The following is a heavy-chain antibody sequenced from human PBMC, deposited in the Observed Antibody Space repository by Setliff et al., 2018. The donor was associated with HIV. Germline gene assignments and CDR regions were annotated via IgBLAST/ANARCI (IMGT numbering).Heavy chain of an antibody. V-gene: IGHV1-2*06. Sequence: ASVKVSCKASGYSFTDYYMHWVRQAPGQGLEWMGRINPNSGGTNYAQKFQGRVTMTRDTSISTAYMELSRLRSDDTAVYYCARGSHRSIDSLTAHYGYWGQGTLVTVSS. CDR1: GYSFTDYY. D-gene: IGHD3-9*01. CDR3: ARGSHRSIDSLTAHYGY. CDR2: INPNSGGT. J-gene: IGHJ4*02.